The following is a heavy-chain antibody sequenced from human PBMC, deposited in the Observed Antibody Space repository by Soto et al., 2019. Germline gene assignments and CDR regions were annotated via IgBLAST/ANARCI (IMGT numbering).Heavy chain of an antibody. J-gene: IGHJ4*02. Sequence: SETLSLTCSLLGGSISSYYWSWIRQPPGKGLEWIAYIYYSGSTNYNPSLKTRVTISVDTSKNQFSLKLSSVTAADTAVYYCARGVIDYYNGSGYLYYFDYWGQGTLVTVSS. CDR3: ARGVIDYYNGSGYLYYFDY. CDR2: IYYSGST. CDR1: GGSISSYY. D-gene: IGHD3-22*01. V-gene: IGHV4-59*01.